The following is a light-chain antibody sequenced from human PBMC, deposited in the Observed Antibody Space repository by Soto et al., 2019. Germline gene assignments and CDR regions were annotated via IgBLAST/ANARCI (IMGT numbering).Light chain of an antibody. CDR3: QQYESTPPT. CDR2: WAS. V-gene: IGKV4-1*01. CDR1: QSVLYSSNNKNY. J-gene: IGKJ2*01. Sequence: DIVMTQSPDSLAVALGERATINCKSSQSVLYSSNNKNYLAWYQQRPGQPPKLLIYWASTRESGVPDRFSGSESGTDFTLTSPSLQAEDVEVYSCQQYESTPPTFGQGTKLEIK.